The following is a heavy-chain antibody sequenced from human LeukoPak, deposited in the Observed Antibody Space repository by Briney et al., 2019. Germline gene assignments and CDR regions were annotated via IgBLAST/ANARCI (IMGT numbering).Heavy chain of an antibody. CDR2: IYSSGST. CDR1: GASVSGSPYY. Sequence: PSETLSLTCTVSGASVSGSPYYWGWIRQPPGKGLEWIGSIYSSGSTYYNPSLKSRVTISVDTSKNQFSLKLSSVTAADTAVYYCARRKKEAPAGFDYWGQGTLVTVSS. V-gene: IGHV4-39*07. CDR3: ARRKKEAPAGFDY. J-gene: IGHJ4*02.